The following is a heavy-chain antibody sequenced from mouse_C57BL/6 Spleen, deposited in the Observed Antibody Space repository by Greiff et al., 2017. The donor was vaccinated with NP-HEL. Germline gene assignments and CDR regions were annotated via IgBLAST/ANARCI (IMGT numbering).Heavy chain of an antibody. Sequence: QVQLQQSGAELVKPGASVKISCKASGYAFSSYWMNWVKQRPGKGLEWIGQIYPGDGDTNYNGKFKGKATLTADKSSSTAYMQLSSLTSEDSAVYFCARWGPNWDVDCWGQGTTLTVSS. V-gene: IGHV1-80*01. CDR1: GYAFSSYW. D-gene: IGHD4-1*01. CDR3: ARWGPNWDVDC. CDR2: IYPGDGDT. J-gene: IGHJ2*01.